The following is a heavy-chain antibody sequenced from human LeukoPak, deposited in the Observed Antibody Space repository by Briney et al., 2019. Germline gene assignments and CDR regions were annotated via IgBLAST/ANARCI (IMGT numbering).Heavy chain of an antibody. Sequence: GGSLRLSCAASGFTFGNAWMSWVRQAPGKGLEWVGRIKSKTDGGTTDYAAPVKGRFTISRDDSKNTLYLQMNSLKTEDTAVYYCTTDRVKWELLGYWGQGTLVTVSS. CDR3: TTDRVKWELLGY. D-gene: IGHD1-26*01. CDR2: IKSKTDGGTT. CDR1: GFTFGNAW. J-gene: IGHJ4*02. V-gene: IGHV3-15*01.